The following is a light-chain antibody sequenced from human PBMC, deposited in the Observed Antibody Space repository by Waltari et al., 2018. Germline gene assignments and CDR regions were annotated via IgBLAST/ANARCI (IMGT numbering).Light chain of an antibody. CDR2: EVT. Sequence: QSALTQPASVSGSPGQSITIACTGTSSDVGGSKYVSWYHKHPGKAPKFIIYEVTNRPAGVSNRCSGSKSGNTASLTISGLQAEDEADYYCLSYTSSSTPVLFGGGTKVTVL. CDR3: LSYTSSSTPVL. CDR1: SSDVGGSKY. V-gene: IGLV2-14*01. J-gene: IGLJ2*01.